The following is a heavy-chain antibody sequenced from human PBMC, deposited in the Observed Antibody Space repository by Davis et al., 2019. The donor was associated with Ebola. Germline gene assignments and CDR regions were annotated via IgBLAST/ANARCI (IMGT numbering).Heavy chain of an antibody. CDR2: IRYDGSNK. D-gene: IGHD3-10*01. CDR1: GFTFSSYG. Sequence: GESLKISCAASGFTFSSYGMHWVRQAPGKGLEWVAFIRYDGSNKYYADSVKGRFTISRDNSKNTLYLQMNSLRAEDTAVYYCAKDVGSGSYYNVGGYFDYWGQGTLVTVSS. CDR3: AKDVGSGSYYNVGGYFDY. V-gene: IGHV3-30*02. J-gene: IGHJ4*02.